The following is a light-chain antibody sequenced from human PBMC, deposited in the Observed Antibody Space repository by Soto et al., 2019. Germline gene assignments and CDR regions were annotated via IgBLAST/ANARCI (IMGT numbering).Light chain of an antibody. CDR3: AAWDDSLNGYV. V-gene: IGLV1-40*01. CDR1: SSNIGAIYD. Sequence: QSVLTQPPSVSGAPGQRVTISCTGSSSNIGAIYDVQWYQQLPGAAPKLLIYGNTNRPSGVPDRFSGSKSGTSASLAISGLQSEDEADYYCAAWDDSLNGYVFGTGTKVTVL. J-gene: IGLJ1*01. CDR2: GNT.